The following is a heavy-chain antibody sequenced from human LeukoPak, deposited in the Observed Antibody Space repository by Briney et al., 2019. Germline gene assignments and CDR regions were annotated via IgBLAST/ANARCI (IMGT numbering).Heavy chain of an antibody. Sequence: TGGSLRLSCAASGFTVSSNYMSWVRQAPGKGLEWVSVIYSDGRTYYADSVKGRFTISRDNSKNTLYLETNSLRAEDTAVYYCARALGLAYFDYWGQGTLVTVSS. CDR1: GFTVSSNY. CDR2: IYSDGRT. J-gene: IGHJ4*02. CDR3: ARALGLAYFDY. V-gene: IGHV3-53*01.